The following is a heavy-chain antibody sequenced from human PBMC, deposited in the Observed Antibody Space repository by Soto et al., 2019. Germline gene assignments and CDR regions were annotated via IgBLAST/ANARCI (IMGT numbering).Heavy chain of an antibody. Sequence: PGGSLRLSXAASGFTFSSYAMSWVRQAPGKGLEWVSAISGSGGSTYYADSVKGRFTISRDNSKNTLYLQMNSLRADDTAVYYCAKDKRVAAAGPFDYWGQGTLVTVSS. CDR1: GFTFSSYA. V-gene: IGHV3-23*01. CDR3: AKDKRVAAAGPFDY. J-gene: IGHJ4*02. D-gene: IGHD6-13*01. CDR2: ISGSGGST.